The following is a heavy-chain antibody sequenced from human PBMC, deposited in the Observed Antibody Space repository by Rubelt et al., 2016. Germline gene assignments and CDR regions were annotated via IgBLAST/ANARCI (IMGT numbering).Heavy chain of an antibody. V-gene: IGHV3-30*03. Sequence: KGLEWVAVISYDGSNKYYADSVKGRFTISRDNSKNTLYLQMNSLRAEDTAVYYCARDQYYDILTGYWAYWGQGTLVTVSS. J-gene: IGHJ4*02. CDR3: ARDQYYDILTGYWAY. D-gene: IGHD3-9*01. CDR2: ISYDGSNK.